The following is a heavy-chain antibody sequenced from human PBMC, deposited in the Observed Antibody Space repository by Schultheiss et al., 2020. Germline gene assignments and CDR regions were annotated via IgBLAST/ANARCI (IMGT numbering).Heavy chain of an antibody. CDR3: AKVVTNYYYYGMDV. Sequence: GGSLRLSCAASGFTFSSYSMNWVRQAPGKGLEWVSSISSSSSYIYYADSVKGRFTISRDNAKNSLYLQMNSLRDEDTAVYYCAKVVTNYYYYGMDVWGQGTTVTVSS. CDR2: ISSSSSYI. V-gene: IGHV3-21*01. J-gene: IGHJ6*02. D-gene: IGHD2-21*02. CDR1: GFTFSSYS.